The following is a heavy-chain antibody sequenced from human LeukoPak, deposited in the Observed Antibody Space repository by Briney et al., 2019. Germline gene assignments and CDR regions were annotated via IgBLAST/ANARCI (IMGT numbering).Heavy chain of an antibody. CDR3: ARESYLSSSWHNDYYYYGMDV. D-gene: IGHD6-13*01. Sequence: GGSLRLSCAASGFTFISYALHWVRQAPGKGLEWVAVISFDGSNKQYADSVKGRFTISRDNSKNTLYLQMNSLRAEDTAVYYCARESYLSSSWHNDYYYYGMDVWGQGTTVTVSS. V-gene: IGHV3-30-3*01. CDR1: GFTFISYA. CDR2: ISFDGSNK. J-gene: IGHJ6*02.